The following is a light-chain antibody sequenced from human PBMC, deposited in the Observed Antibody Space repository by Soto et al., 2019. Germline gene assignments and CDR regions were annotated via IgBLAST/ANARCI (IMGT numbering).Light chain of an antibody. J-gene: IGKJ4*01. CDR2: TVS. Sequence: DIQLTQSPSFLSASVGDRLTITCRASQDIRSSLAWYQQKPGKAPNILIYTVSTLQSGVPSRFSGSRSGTEFTLTISSLQPEDFATYYCQQFNSSPFTFGGGTKVEI. CDR3: QQFNSSPFT. V-gene: IGKV1-9*01. CDR1: QDIRSS.